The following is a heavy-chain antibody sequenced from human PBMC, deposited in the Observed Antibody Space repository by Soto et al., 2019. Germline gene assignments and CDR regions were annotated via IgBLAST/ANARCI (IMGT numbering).Heavy chain of an antibody. J-gene: IGHJ6*02. CDR1: GFIFSSYA. CDR2: ISGSGGST. CDR3: AKYDGSPDSGMDV. D-gene: IGHD3-16*01. V-gene: IGHV3-23*01. Sequence: GGSLRLSCAASGFIFSSYAMTWVRQAPGKGLEWVSGISGSGGSTYYADSVKGRFTVSRDNSKNTLYLQMNSLRAEDTAIYYCAKYDGSPDSGMDVWGQGTTVTVSS.